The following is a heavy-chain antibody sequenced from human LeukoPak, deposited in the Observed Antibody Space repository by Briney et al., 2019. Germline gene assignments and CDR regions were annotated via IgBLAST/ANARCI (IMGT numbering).Heavy chain of an antibody. CDR2: IYHSGST. Sequence: SETLSLTCTVSGYSIGSGYYWGWIRQPPGKGLEWIGSIYHSGSTYYNPSLKSRVTISADKSKNQFSLKLSSVTAADTAVYYCARDPYYYDSSGYYKVIHAFDIWGQGTMVTVSS. CDR1: GYSIGSGYY. J-gene: IGHJ3*02. CDR3: ARDPYYYDSSGYYKVIHAFDI. V-gene: IGHV4-38-2*02. D-gene: IGHD3-22*01.